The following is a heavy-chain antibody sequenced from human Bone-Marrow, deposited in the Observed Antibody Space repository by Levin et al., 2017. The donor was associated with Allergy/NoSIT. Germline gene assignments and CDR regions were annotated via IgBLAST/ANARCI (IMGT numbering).Heavy chain of an antibody. D-gene: IGHD5-18*01. CDR2: IYYSGST. CDR3: ARDMVDVDTAMVRVFFDY. J-gene: IGHJ4*02. CDR1: GGSISSSSYY. Sequence: PGGSLRLSCTVSGGSISSSSYYWGWIRQPPGKGLEWIGSIYYSGSTYYNPSLKSRVTISVDTSKNQFSLKLSSVTAADTAVYYCARDMVDVDTAMVRVFFDYWGQGTLVTVSS. V-gene: IGHV4-39*07.